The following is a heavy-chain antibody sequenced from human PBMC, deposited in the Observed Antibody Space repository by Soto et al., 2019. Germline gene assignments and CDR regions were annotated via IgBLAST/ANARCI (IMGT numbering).Heavy chain of an antibody. CDR3: ARAREPEYSSARVFDI. CDR2: IYSAGST. V-gene: IGHV3-53*01. CDR1: GLTVSSSY. Sequence: PGGSLRLSCAASGLTVSSSYMSWVRQAPGKGLQWVSVIYSAGSTYYANSVKGRFTISRDISTNMVYLQMSSLTDEDTAVYYCARAREPEYSSARVFDIWGQGALVTVSS. J-gene: IGHJ4*02. D-gene: IGHD5-18*01.